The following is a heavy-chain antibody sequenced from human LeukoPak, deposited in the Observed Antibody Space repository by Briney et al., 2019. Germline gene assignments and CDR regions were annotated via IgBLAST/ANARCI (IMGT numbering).Heavy chain of an antibody. Sequence: GGSLRLSCAASGFTFSSYAMSWVRLAPGKGLEWVSTISGGGGRTWYADSVKGRFTISRDNSKNTVDVQLNSLRAEDTAVYYCAKFRGSEKTAIDCWGQGTLVTVSS. CDR2: ISGGGGRT. V-gene: IGHV3-23*01. D-gene: IGHD6-25*01. J-gene: IGHJ4*02. CDR1: GFTFSSYA. CDR3: AKFRGSEKTAIDC.